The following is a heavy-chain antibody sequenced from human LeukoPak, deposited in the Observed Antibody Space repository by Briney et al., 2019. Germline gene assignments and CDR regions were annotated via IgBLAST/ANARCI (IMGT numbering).Heavy chain of an antibody. J-gene: IGHJ4*02. V-gene: IGHV1-2*02. CDR2: INPNSGDT. CDR3: ARQLGALDD. D-gene: IGHD3-16*01. CDR1: GYTSTGYY. Sequence: ASVKVSCKASGYTSTGYYMHWVRQAPGQGLEWMGWINPNSGDTNYAQKFQGRVTMTRDTSISTAYMELSRLRSDDTAVYYCARQLGALDDWGQGTLVTVSS.